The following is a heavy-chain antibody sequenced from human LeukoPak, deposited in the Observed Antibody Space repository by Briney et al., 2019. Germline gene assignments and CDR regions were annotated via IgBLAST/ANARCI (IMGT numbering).Heavy chain of an antibody. Sequence: ETLSLTCTVSGGSISSYYWSWIRQPPGKGLEWIAYVYYTGRTLYNPSLESRVTISVDTSKTQFSLKLTSVTAADTAVYYCARHISVSYDAFDIWGRGTTVTVSS. J-gene: IGHJ3*02. CDR1: GGSISSYY. CDR3: ARHISVSYDAFDI. CDR2: VYYTGRT. V-gene: IGHV4-59*08. D-gene: IGHD6-19*01.